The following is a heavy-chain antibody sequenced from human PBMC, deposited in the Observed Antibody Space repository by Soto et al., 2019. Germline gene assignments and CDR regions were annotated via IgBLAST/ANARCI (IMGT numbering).Heavy chain of an antibody. J-gene: IGHJ4*02. Sequence: QVQLVQSAAEVRRPGASEKVSCKASGYIFNHYGINWVRQAPGQGLEWVGWIAPFKGKTNSLQRLQDRISMTIDTSASTAYLEVRSLTSDDTGVYFCAREGGSSTYYPLELDFWGQGTLVTVSS. CDR1: GYIFNHYG. D-gene: IGHD6-13*01. CDR2: IAPFKGKT. V-gene: IGHV1-18*01. CDR3: AREGGSSTYYPLELDF.